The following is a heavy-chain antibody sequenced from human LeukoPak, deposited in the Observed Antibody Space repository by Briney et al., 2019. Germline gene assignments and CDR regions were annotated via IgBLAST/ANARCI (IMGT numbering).Heavy chain of an antibody. CDR1: GFTFDDYA. CDR3: AKDIEAGYSYGFDFDY. V-gene: IGHV3-9*01. CDR2: ISWNSGSI. J-gene: IGHJ4*02. D-gene: IGHD5-18*01. Sequence: PGGSLRLSCAASGFTFDDYAMHWVRQAPGKGLEWVSGISWNSGSIGYADSVKGRFTISRDNAKNSLYLQMNSLRAEDTALYYCAKDIEAGYSYGFDFDYRGQGTLVTVSS.